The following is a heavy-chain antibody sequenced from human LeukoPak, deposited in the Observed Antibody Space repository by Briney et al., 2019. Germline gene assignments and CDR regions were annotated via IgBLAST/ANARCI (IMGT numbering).Heavy chain of an antibody. CDR2: INAGNGNT. D-gene: IGHD6-13*01. CDR1: GYTFTSYA. V-gene: IGHV1-3*01. Sequence: ASVKVSCKASGYTFTSYAMHWVRQAPGQRLEWMGWINAGNGNTKYSQKFQGRVTTTRDTSASTAYMELSSLRSEDTAVYYCAISIAAATTSDWYFDLWGRGTLVTVSS. J-gene: IGHJ2*01. CDR3: AISIAAATTSDWYFDL.